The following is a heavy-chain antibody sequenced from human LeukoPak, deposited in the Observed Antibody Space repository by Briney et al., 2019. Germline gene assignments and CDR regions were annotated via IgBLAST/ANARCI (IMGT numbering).Heavy chain of an antibody. CDR2: IKGDGIST. Sequence: PGGSLRLSCAVSGFYFSSNWMHWVRHAPGQGLVWVSRIKGDGISTNYADSVKGRFTISRDNSKNTLYLQMNSLRAEDTAVYYCGVRYYDSSGYYSTPWGQGTLVTVSS. D-gene: IGHD3-22*01. J-gene: IGHJ5*02. CDR1: GFYFSSNW. CDR3: GVRYYDSSGYYSTP. V-gene: IGHV3-74*01.